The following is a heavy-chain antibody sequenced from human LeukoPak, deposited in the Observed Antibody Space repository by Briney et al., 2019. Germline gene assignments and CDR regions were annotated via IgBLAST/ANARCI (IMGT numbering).Heavy chain of an antibody. V-gene: IGHV3-23*01. D-gene: IGHD3-22*01. Sequence: PGGSLRLSCAASGFTFSSYAMSWVRQAPGKGAEWVSGISGSGGNTYYADSVKGRFTISRDNSKNTLYLQMNSLRVEDTAVYYCASAWHLGIVVVMLDSWGQGTLVTVSS. J-gene: IGHJ4*02. CDR3: ASAWHLGIVVVMLDS. CDR2: ISGSGGNT. CDR1: GFTFSSYA.